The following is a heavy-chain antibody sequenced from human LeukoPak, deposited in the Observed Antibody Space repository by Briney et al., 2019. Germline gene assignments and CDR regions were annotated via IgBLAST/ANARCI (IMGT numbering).Heavy chain of an antibody. V-gene: IGHV3-23*01. Sequence: GGSLRLSCTASGFTFGDYAMSWVRQAPGKGLEWVSAISGSGGSTYYADSVKGRFTISRDNSKNTLYLQMNSLRAEDTAVYYCAKDPPIYSSGWYFDYWGQGTLVTVSS. CDR3: AKDPPIYSSGWYFDY. D-gene: IGHD6-19*01. CDR1: GFTFGDYA. CDR2: ISGSGGST. J-gene: IGHJ4*02.